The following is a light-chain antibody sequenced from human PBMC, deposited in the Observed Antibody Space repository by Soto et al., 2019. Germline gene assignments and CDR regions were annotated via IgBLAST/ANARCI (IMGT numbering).Light chain of an antibody. CDR2: EVS. CDR3: CSYTSSTNYV. J-gene: IGLJ1*01. Sequence: LTQPASLSGSPGQSITISCTGTSSDIGAYDYVSWFQQHPGKAPKLMIYEVSNRPSGISNRFSGAKSGNTASLTISGLQVEDEADYYCCSYTSSTNYVFGAGTTVTV. CDR1: SSDIGAYDY. V-gene: IGLV2-14*01.